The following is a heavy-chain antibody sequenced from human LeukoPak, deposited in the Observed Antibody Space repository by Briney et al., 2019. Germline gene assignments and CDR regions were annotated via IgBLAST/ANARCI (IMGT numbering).Heavy chain of an antibody. Sequence: PGGSLRLSCAASGFTFSSYSMNWVRQAPGKGLEWVSSISSSSSYIYYADSVKGRFTISRDNAKNSLYLQMNSLRAEDTAVYYCAKLGTYYYDSSGYPWGQGTLVTVSS. CDR3: AKLGTYYYDSSGYP. CDR1: GFTFSSYS. V-gene: IGHV3-21*01. D-gene: IGHD3-22*01. CDR2: ISSSSSYI. J-gene: IGHJ5*02.